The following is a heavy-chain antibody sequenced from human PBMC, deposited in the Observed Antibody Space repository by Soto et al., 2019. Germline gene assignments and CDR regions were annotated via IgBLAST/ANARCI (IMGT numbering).Heavy chain of an antibody. V-gene: IGHV4-59*01. CDR1: GGSISSYY. CDR2: IYYSGST. D-gene: IGHD2-2*01. J-gene: IGHJ6*03. CDR3: ARGTSFSGYYYYYMDV. Sequence: PSETLSLTCTVSGGSISSYYWSWIRQPPGKGLEWVGYIYYSGSTNYNPSLKSRVTISVDTSKNQFSLKLSSVTAADTAVYYCARGTSFSGYYYYYMDVWGKGTTVTVSS.